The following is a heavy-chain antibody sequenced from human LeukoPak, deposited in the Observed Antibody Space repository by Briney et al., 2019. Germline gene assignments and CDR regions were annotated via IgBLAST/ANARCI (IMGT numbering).Heavy chain of an antibody. D-gene: IGHD2/OR15-2a*01. CDR3: AKLISPYDY. Sequence: GGSLRLSCAASGFTFSSYGMHWVRQAPGKGLEWVAFIRYDGNNKYYADSVKGRFTISRDNSKNTLYLQMNSLRTEDTAVYYCAKLISPYDYWGQGTLVPVSS. CDR1: GFTFSSYG. V-gene: IGHV3-30*02. J-gene: IGHJ4*02. CDR2: IRYDGNNK.